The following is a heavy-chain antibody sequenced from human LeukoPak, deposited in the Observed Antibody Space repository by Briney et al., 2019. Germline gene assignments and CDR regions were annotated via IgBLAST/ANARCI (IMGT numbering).Heavy chain of an antibody. J-gene: IGHJ5*02. Sequence: GRSLRLSCAASGFTFSDYYMSWIRQAPGKGLEWVSYISSSGSTIYYADSVKGRFTISRDNAKNSLYLQMNSLRAEDTAVYYCARTSRITIFGVVIFAWFDPWGQGTLVTVSS. CDR2: ISSSGSTI. CDR3: ARTSRITIFGVVIFAWFDP. CDR1: GFTFSDYY. V-gene: IGHV3-11*01. D-gene: IGHD3-3*01.